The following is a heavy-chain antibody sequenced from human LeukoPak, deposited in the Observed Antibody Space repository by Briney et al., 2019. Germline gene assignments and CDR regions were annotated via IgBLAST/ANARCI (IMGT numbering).Heavy chain of an antibody. V-gene: IGHV4-4*07. J-gene: IGHJ3*02. Sequence: SETLSLTCTVSGGSMSSYYWSWIRQPAGKGLEWIGRIYTSEITNYNPSLKSRVTMSVDTSKNQFSLKLNSVTAADTAVYYCARTTGLAAFDIWGQGTMVTVSS. D-gene: IGHD1-14*01. CDR1: GGSMSSYY. CDR3: ARTTGLAAFDI. CDR2: IYTSEIT.